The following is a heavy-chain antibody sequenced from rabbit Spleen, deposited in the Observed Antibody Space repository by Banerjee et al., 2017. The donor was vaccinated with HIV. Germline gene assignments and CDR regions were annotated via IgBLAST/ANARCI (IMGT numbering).Heavy chain of an antibody. V-gene: IGHV1S40*01. D-gene: IGHD6-1*01. Sequence: QSLEESGGGLVQPEGSLTLTCTASGFSFSNRYCVCWVRQAPGKGLEWIACIYVGSSADPYYASLAKGPFTVSKASSTPVTLQMTSLTAADPATYFFARDLENYAYSSYLDLLGPGTLVTVS. CDR2: IYVGSSADP. CDR3: ARDLENYAYSSYLDL. J-gene: IGHJ6*01. CDR1: GFSFSNRYC.